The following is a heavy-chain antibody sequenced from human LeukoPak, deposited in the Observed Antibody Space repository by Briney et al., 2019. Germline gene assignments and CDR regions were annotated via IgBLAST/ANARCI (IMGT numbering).Heavy chain of an antibody. CDR1: GYTFTGYY. V-gene: IGHV1-2*02. CDR3: ARGKSGSRNSDWFDP. Sequence: ASVTVSFKASGYTFTGYYMHWVRQAPGQGLEWMGWINPNSGGTNYAQKFQGRVTMTRDTSISTAYMELSRLRSDDTGVYYCARGKSGSRNSDWFDPWGQGTLVTVSS. D-gene: IGHD1-26*01. CDR2: INPNSGGT. J-gene: IGHJ5*02.